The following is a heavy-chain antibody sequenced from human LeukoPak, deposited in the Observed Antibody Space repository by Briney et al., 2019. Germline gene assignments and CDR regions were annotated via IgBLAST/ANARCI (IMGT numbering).Heavy chain of an antibody. J-gene: IGHJ4*02. Sequence: GGSLRLSCAASGFTFSSYAMSWVRQAPGKGLEWVSAISGSGGSTYYADSVKGRFTISRDNSKNTLYLQMNSLRAEDTAVYYCAAIEYSSRAWGYWGQGTLVTVSS. CDR1: GFTFSSYA. D-gene: IGHD6-13*01. V-gene: IGHV3-23*01. CDR3: AAIEYSSRAWGY. CDR2: ISGSGGST.